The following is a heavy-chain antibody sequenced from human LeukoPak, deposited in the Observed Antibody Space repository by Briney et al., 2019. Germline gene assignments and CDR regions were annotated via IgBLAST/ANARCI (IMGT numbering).Heavy chain of an antibody. CDR2: ISWNSGSI. D-gene: IGHD3-22*01. Sequence: GGSLRLSCAASGFTFDDYAMHWVRQAPGKGLEWVSGISWNSGSIGYADSVKGRFTISRDNAKNTLNLQMNSLRAEDTAVYYCARDLGQYYDTSDNWFDPWGQGTQVTVSS. V-gene: IGHV3-9*01. CDR1: GFTFDDYA. J-gene: IGHJ5*02. CDR3: ARDLGQYYDTSDNWFDP.